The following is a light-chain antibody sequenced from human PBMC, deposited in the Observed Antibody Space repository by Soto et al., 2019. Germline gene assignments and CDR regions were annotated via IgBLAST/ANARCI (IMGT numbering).Light chain of an antibody. J-gene: IGLJ2*01. CDR3: AAWDDSLSAVV. CDR1: NIVSRS. CDR2: DDS. V-gene: IGLV3-21*02. Sequence: SYELTQPPSVSVAPGQTASITCGGDNIVSRSVHWYQQKPGQAPVVVVNDDSDRPSGIPERFSGSNSGTSGSLAISGLRSDDEADYYCAAWDDSLSAVVFGGGTKLTVL.